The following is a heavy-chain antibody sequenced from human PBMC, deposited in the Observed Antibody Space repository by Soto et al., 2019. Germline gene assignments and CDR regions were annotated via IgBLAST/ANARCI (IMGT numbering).Heavy chain of an antibody. CDR2: IDPSDSYT. D-gene: IGHD2-15*01. CDR1: GYSFTSYW. CDR3: ARHVALDIVVVVAGEYGMDV. Sequence: EVQLVQSGAEVKKPGESLRISCKGSGYSFTSYWISWVRQMPGKGLEWMGRIDPSDSYTNYSPSFQGHVTISADKSISTAYLQWSSLKASDTAMYYCARHVALDIVVVVAGEYGMDVWGQGTTVTVSS. V-gene: IGHV5-10-1*01. J-gene: IGHJ6*02.